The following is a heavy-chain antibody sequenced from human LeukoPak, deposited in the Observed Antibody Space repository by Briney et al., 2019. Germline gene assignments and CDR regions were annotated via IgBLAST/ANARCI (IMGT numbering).Heavy chain of an antibody. CDR3: AKDTGYYNILTGYYIPYYYYGMDV. V-gene: IGHV3-43*02. CDR2: ISGDGGNT. J-gene: IGHJ6*02. D-gene: IGHD3-9*01. Sequence: GGSLRLSCAASGFTFADYAMHWVRQAPGKGLEWVSLISGDGGNTYYADSVKGRFTISRDNSRSSLSLQMNSLRTEDTALYYCAKDTGYYNILTGYYIPYYYYGMDVWGQGTTITVSS. CDR1: GFTFADYA.